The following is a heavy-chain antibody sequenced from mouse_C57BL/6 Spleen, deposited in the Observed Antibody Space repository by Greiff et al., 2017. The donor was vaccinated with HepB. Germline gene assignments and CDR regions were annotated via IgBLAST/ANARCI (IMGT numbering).Heavy chain of an antibody. J-gene: IGHJ4*01. CDR3: ARLGPMDY. V-gene: IGHV3-6*01. D-gene: IGHD4-1*01. CDR1: GYSITSGYY. Sequence: VQLKQSGPGLVKPSQSLSLTCSVTGYSITSGYYWNWIRQFPGNKLEWMGYISYDGSNNYNPSLKNRISITRDTSKNQFFLKLNSVTTEDTATYYCARLGPMDYWGQGTSVTVSS. CDR2: ISYDGSN.